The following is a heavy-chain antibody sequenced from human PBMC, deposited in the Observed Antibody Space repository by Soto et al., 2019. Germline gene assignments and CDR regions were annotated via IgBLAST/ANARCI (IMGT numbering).Heavy chain of an antibody. Sequence: QVQLVESGGGVVQPGRSLRLSCAASGFTFSSYGMHWVRQAPGKGLEWVAVIGYDGSNKYYADSVKARFTISRDNSKNTLYLQMNSLRAEDTAVYYCARDLDYYGSGPLNYWGQGTLVTVSS. J-gene: IGHJ4*02. CDR1: GFTFSSYG. CDR2: IGYDGSNK. CDR3: ARDLDYYGSGPLNY. D-gene: IGHD3-10*01. V-gene: IGHV3-33*01.